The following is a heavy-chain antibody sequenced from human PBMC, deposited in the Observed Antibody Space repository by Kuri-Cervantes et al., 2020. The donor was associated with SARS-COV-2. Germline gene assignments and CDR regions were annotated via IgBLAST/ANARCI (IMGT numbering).Heavy chain of an antibody. V-gene: IGHV1-46*01. CDR2: INPSIGST. Sequence: ASVKVSCKASGYIFTTYHIHWVRQAPGQGLEWMGIINPSIGSTTYAQKFQGRVTVTRDTSTSTVYMELSSLGSDDTAVYYCARTDVDIVAEMERDEYYYYGMDVWGQGTTVTVSS. CDR1: GYIFTTYH. D-gene: IGHD5-12*01. CDR3: ARTDVDIVAEMERDEYYYYGMDV. J-gene: IGHJ6*02.